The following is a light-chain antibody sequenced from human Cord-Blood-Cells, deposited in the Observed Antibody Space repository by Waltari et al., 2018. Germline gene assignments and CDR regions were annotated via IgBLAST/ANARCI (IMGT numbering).Light chain of an antibody. CDR3: QSYDSSLSVLVV. Sequence: QSVLTQPPSVSGAPGQRVTISCTGSSSNIGAGYAVHWYQQLPGTAPKLLIYGNSNRPSGVPDRFSGSKSGTSASLAITGLQAEDEADYYCQSYDSSLSVLVVFGGGTKLTVL. CDR1: SSNIGAGYA. J-gene: IGLJ2*01. V-gene: IGLV1-40*01. CDR2: GNS.